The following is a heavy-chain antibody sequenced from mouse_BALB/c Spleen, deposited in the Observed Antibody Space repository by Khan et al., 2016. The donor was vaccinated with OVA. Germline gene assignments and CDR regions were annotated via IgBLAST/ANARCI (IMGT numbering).Heavy chain of an antibody. CDR3: AQESWAYYYTLDY. CDR2: IWGGGST. Sequence: QVQLKESGPGLVAPSQNLSITCTVSGFSLSDYGVSWIRQPPGQGLEWLGVIWGGGSTYYNSALKSRMSISTENSKSQVFLKMSSLQLDDTAMFDDAQESWAYYYTLDYWGQGTAVTVSS. V-gene: IGHV2-6-5*01. J-gene: IGHJ4*01. CDR1: GFSLSDYG.